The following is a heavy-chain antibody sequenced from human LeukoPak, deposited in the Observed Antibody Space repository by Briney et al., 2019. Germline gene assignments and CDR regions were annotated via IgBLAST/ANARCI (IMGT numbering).Heavy chain of an antibody. Sequence: SETLSLTCTVSGGSISSYYWSWIRQPAGKGLEWIGRMYTSGDIYYSPSLESRVTMSVDTSKNQFSLKVTSVTAADTAVYYCASAQGVRRFDYWGQGTLVTVYS. CDR3: ASAQGVRRFDY. V-gene: IGHV4-4*07. D-gene: IGHD3-10*01. J-gene: IGHJ4*02. CDR2: MYTSGDI. CDR1: GGSISSYY.